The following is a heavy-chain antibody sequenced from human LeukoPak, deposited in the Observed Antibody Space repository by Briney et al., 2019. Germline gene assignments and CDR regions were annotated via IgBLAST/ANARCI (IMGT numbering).Heavy chain of an antibody. J-gene: IGHJ4*02. CDR2: ISSSSSYI. CDR1: GFTFSSYS. D-gene: IGHD3-22*01. CDR3: ARRPDFYDSSGYYHGAFDY. Sequence: KAGGSLRPSCAASGFTFSSYSMNWVRQAPGKGLEWVSSISSSSSYIYYADSVKGRFTISRDNAKNSLYLQMNSLRAEDTAVYHCARRPDFYDSSGYYHGAFDYWGQGTLVTVSS. V-gene: IGHV3-21*01.